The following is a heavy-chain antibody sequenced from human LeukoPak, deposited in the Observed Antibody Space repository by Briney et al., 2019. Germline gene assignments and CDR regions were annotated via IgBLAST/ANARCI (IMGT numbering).Heavy chain of an antibody. V-gene: IGHV3-23*01. CDR2: ISGSGGST. J-gene: IGHJ4*02. Sequence: GGSLRLSCAASGFTFSSYAMSWVRQAPGKGLEWVSAISGSGGSTYYADSVKGRFAISRDNSENTLYLQMNSLRAEDTAVYSCARSVVGVAAITGWGQGTLVTVSS. CDR1: GFTFSSYA. D-gene: IGHD5-12*01. CDR3: ARSVVGVAAITG.